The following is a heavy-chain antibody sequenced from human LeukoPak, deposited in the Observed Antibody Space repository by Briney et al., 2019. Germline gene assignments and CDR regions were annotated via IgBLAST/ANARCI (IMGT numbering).Heavy chain of an antibody. CDR1: GFNFSSHE. V-gene: IGHV3-48*03. J-gene: IGHJ6*03. Sequence: GGSLRLSCAPSGFNFSSHEMKWVRQAPGKGLEWISYISTSGSSIYYADSVKGRFTISRDNAKNSLYLQMNSLRAEDTAVYYCARDGIQLGYMDVWGKGTTVTVSS. CDR3: ARDGIQLGYMDV. CDR2: ISTSGSSI. D-gene: IGHD5-18*01.